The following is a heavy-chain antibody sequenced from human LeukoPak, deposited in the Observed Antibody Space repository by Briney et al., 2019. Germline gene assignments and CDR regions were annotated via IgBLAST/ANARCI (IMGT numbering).Heavy chain of an antibody. CDR1: GFTFGDYA. V-gene: IGHV3-49*04. CDR3: SRDQTPYY. Sequence: GGSLRLSCTASGFTFGDYAMTWVRQAPGKGLEWVGFIASETYGGTAEYAASVKGRFTISRDDSKSIAYLQMNSLKTEDTAVYFCSRDQTPYYWGQGTLVTVSS. J-gene: IGHJ4*02. CDR2: IASETYGGTA.